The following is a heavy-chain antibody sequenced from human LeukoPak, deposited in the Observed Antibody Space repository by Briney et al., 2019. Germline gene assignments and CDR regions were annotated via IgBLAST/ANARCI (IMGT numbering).Heavy chain of an antibody. CDR1: GFTFSSYR. J-gene: IGHJ4*02. CDR2: ISSSSSYI. CDR3: ARAGN. D-gene: IGHD3-10*01. Sequence: GGALRLSCAASGFTFSSYRMNWVGQAPGKGLEWVSSISSSSSYIYYADSVKGRFTISRDNANNSLYLQMNSLRAENTAVYYCARAGNWGQGTLVTVSS. V-gene: IGHV3-21*01.